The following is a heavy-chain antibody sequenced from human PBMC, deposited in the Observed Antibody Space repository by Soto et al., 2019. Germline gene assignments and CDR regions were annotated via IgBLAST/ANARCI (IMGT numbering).Heavy chain of an antibody. V-gene: IGHV4-31*03. Sequence: SETLSLTCTVSGGSISSGGYYWSWIRQHPGKGLEWIGYIYYSGSTYYNPSLKSRVTISVDTSKNQFSLKLSPVTAADTAVYYCARAQVDTMVRGVISWSFDYWGQGTLVTVSS. D-gene: IGHD3-10*01. CDR3: ARAQVDTMVRGVISWSFDY. CDR2: IYYSGST. J-gene: IGHJ4*02. CDR1: GGSISSGGYY.